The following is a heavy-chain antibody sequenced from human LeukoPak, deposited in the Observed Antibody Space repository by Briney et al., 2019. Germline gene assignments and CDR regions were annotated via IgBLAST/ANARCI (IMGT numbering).Heavy chain of an antibody. CDR1: GASLNSYY. V-gene: IGHV3-23*01. CDR3: AKRQPAARPFDY. J-gene: IGHJ4*02. D-gene: IGHD6-6*01. CDR2: ISGSGGST. Sequence: ETLSLTCAVYGASLNSYYWSWVRQAPGKGLEWVSTISGSGGSTYYADSVKGRFTISRDNSKNTLYLQMNSLRAEDTAVYYCAKRQPAARPFDYWGQGTLVTVSS.